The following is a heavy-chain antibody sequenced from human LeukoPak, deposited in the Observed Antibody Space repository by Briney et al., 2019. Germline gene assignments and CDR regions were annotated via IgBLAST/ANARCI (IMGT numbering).Heavy chain of an antibody. CDR1: GFTFTNYA. J-gene: IGHJ4*02. CDR2: IVRSGGST. CDR3: VRNGNLIAVGFDY. V-gene: IGHV3-23*01. D-gene: IGHD6-19*01. Sequence: GGSLRLSCAASGFTFTNYAMYSMYWVRQAPGKGLEWVSGIVRSGGSTYYADSVKGRFTISRDNARNSLYLQMNSLTGEDTAVYYCVRNGNLIAVGFDYWGQGTLVTVSS.